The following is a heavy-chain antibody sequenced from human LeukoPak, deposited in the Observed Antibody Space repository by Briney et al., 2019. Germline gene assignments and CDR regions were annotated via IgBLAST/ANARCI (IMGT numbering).Heavy chain of an antibody. CDR3: ARDVSSSPAWWFDP. J-gene: IGHJ5*02. V-gene: IGHV1-46*01. D-gene: IGHD6-6*01. CDR2: INPSGGST. Sequence: ASVKISCKASGYTFTSHWIHWVRQAPGQGLEWMGIINPSGGSTTYAQNFQGRVTMTRDTSTSTVYMELSGLRSEDTAVYYCARDVSSSPAWWFDPWGQGTLVIVSS. CDR1: GYTFTSHW.